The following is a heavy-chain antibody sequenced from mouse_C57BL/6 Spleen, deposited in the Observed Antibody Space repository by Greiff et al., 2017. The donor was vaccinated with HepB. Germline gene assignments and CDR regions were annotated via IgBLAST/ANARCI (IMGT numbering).Heavy chain of an antibody. CDR1: GYTFTSYW. CDR3: ARYDDGSPYYAMDY. Sequence: VQLQQPGAELVKPGASVKLSCKASGYTFTSYWMQWVKQRPGQGLEWIGEIDPSDSYTNYNQKFKGKATLTVDTSSSTAYMQLSSLTSEDSAVYYCARYDDGSPYYAMDYWGQGTSVTVAS. D-gene: IGHD1-1*01. J-gene: IGHJ4*01. CDR2: IDPSDSYT. V-gene: IGHV1-50*01.